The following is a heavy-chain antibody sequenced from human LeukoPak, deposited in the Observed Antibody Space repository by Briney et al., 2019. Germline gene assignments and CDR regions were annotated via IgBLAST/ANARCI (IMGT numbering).Heavy chain of an antibody. V-gene: IGHV1-2*02. D-gene: IGHD6-13*01. CDR2: INPNSGGT. J-gene: IGHJ5*02. CDR3: ARGGVFIANNWFDP. CDR1: GYTFTGSY. Sequence: ASVKVSCKASGYTFTGSYMHWVRQAPGQGLEWMGWINPNSGGTNYAQKFQGRVTMTRDTSISTAYMELSRLRSDDTAVYYCARGGVFIANNWFDPWGQGTLVTVSS.